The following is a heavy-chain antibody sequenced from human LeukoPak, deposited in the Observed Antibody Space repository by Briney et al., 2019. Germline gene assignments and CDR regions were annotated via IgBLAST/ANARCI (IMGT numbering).Heavy chain of an antibody. Sequence: HAGGSLRLSCAASGFTVSSNYMSWVRQAPGKGLEWVSVIYSGGSTYYADSVKGRFTISRDNSKNTLYLQMNSLRAEDTAVYYCARDSDQDWYFDLWGRGTLVTVSS. CDR1: GFTVSSNY. D-gene: IGHD2-2*01. CDR3: ARDSDQDWYFDL. V-gene: IGHV3-66*02. CDR2: IYSGGST. J-gene: IGHJ2*01.